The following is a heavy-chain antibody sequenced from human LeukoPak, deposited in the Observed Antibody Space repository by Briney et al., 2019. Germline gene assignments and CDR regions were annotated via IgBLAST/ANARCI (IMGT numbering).Heavy chain of an antibody. Sequence: SVKVSCTASGGAFSSYAISWVRQAPGQGLEWMGGIIPIFGTANYAQKFQGRVTITTDESTSTAYMELSSLRSEDTAVYYCARARGSGYYPFDYWGQGTLVTVSS. CDR1: GGAFSSYA. J-gene: IGHJ4*02. CDR3: ARARGSGYYPFDY. CDR2: IIPIFGTA. D-gene: IGHD3-22*01. V-gene: IGHV1-69*05.